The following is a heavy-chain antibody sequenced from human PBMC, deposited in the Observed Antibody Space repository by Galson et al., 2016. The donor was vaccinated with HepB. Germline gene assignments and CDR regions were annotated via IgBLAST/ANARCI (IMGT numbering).Heavy chain of an antibody. CDR3: AKLRRVDYTSGWYGDY. Sequence: SLRLSCAASGFTFSYYSMNWVRQAPGKGLEWVANINQDGGEKYYVDSVKGRFTVSRDNAKNSLYLQMNSLRAEDTALYYCAKLRRVDYTSGWYGDYWGQGTLVTVSS. V-gene: IGHV3-7*01. J-gene: IGHJ4*02. CDR1: GFTFSYYS. D-gene: IGHD6-19*01. CDR2: INQDGGEK.